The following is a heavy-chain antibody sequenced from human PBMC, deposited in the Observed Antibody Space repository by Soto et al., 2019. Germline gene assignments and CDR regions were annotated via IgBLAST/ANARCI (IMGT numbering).Heavy chain of an antibody. CDR1: GGSISSYY. CDR3: ARDLFGGLLYHFDY. CDR2: IYTSGST. Sequence: SETLSLTCTVSGGSISSYYWSWIRQPAGKGLEWIGRIYTSGSTNYNPSLKSRVTMSVDTSKNQFSLKLSSVTAADTAVYYCARDLFGGLLYHFDYWGQGTLVTVSS. V-gene: IGHV4-4*07. D-gene: IGHD3-10*01. J-gene: IGHJ4*02.